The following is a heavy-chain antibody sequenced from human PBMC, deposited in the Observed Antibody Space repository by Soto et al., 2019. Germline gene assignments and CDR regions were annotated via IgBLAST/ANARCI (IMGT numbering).Heavy chain of an antibody. CDR3: GKVLVGATGHTDSDS. J-gene: IGHJ4*02. D-gene: IGHD2-15*01. CDR1: GGSIYRSGYY. V-gene: IGHV4-39*01. CDR2: IDYNGVT. Sequence: LSLTCTVSGGSIYRSGYYWGWIRQPPGRGLEWIGNIDYNGVTYSNPSLKSRVTISRDTSKNQFSLKLTSVTAADTALYYCGKVLVGATGHTDSDSWGPGTLVTVSS.